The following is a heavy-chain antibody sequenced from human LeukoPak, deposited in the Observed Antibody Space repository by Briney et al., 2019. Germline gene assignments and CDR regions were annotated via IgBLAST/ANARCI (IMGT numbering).Heavy chain of an antibody. Sequence: PGRSLRLSCVASGFNLDEYAMHWVRQAPGKGLEWVSGISWNGGNVGYADSVKGRVTVSRDNAKNSLYLQLSSLRPEDTALYYCAKGASVWLLESHFDPWGQGTLITVSS. CDR1: GFNLDEYA. CDR3: AKGASVWLLESHFDP. CDR2: ISWNGGNV. D-gene: IGHD4-23*01. J-gene: IGHJ5*02. V-gene: IGHV3-9*01.